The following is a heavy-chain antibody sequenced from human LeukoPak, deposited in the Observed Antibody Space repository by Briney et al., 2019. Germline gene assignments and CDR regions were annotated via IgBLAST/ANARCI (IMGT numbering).Heavy chain of an antibody. CDR2: ISAYNGNT. D-gene: IGHD3-10*01. CDR1: GYTFTNYG. J-gene: IGHJ6*03. CDR3: ASVSALGDGSGSYYYYYMDV. V-gene: IGHV1-18*01. Sequence: ASVNVSCKASGYTFTNYGVTWVRQAPGQGLEGMGWISAYNGNTNYAQKLQGRVTMTTDTSTSTAYMELRSLRYDDTAVYYCASVSALGDGSGSYYYYYMDVWGKGTTVTVSS.